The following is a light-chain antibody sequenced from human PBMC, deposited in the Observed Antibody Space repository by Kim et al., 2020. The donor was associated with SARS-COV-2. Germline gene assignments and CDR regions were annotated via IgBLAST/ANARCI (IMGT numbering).Light chain of an antibody. CDR1: QNIDTY. CDR2: DAS. CDR3: QQRNSLPPAVT. Sequence: PGERSTLSCRASQNIDTYLAWYQQGPGQAPRLLVYDASNRATGVPDRFSGSVSGTDFTLTISSLEPEDFSLYYCQQRNSLPPAVTFGGGTKVDIK. V-gene: IGKV3-11*01. J-gene: IGKJ4*01.